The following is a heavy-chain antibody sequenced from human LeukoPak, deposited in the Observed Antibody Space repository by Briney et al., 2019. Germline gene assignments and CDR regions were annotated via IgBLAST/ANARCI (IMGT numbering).Heavy chain of an antibody. J-gene: IGHJ4*02. CDR1: GSSFTNFW. V-gene: IGHV3-7*04. CDR3: ARGDAFSGDH. Sequence: HPGGSLRLSCAVSGSSFTNFWMSWVRQAPGRGLEWVANIHPEGNEKYHVESVKGRFTISRDNTKNLLFLQMNGLRVEDTAVYYCARGDAFSGDHWGQGTLVTVSS. CDR2: IHPEGNEK.